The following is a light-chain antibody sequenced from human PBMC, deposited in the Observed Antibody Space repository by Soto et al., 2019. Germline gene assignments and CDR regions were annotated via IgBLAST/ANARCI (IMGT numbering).Light chain of an antibody. V-gene: IGKV3D-20*02. CDR1: QSVNGNS. CDR3: QQRSNWPWRLT. Sequence: EIVLTQSPGTLSLSPGEKASLSCRASQSVNGNSLAWYQQRSGQAPRLLIYSASTRAAGILDRFSGSGSGTDFTLTISGLEPEDFAVYYCQQRSNWPWRLTFGGGTKVEIK. J-gene: IGKJ4*01. CDR2: SAS.